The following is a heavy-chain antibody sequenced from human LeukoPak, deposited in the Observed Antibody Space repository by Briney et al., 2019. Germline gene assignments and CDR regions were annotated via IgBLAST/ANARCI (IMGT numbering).Heavy chain of an antibody. CDR1: GFTFSSYS. V-gene: IGHV3-33*08. CDR2: IWYDGSNK. Sequence: GGSLRLSCAASGFTFSSYSMNWVRQAPGKGLEWVAVIWYDGSNKYYADSVKGRFTISRDNSKNTLYLQMNSLRAEDTAVYYCARDIYGDIDYWGQGTLVTVSS. CDR3: ARDIYGDIDY. D-gene: IGHD4-17*01. J-gene: IGHJ4*02.